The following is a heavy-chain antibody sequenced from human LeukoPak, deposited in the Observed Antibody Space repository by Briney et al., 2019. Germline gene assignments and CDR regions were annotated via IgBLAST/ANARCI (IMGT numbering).Heavy chain of an antibody. CDR1: GYTFTSYY. CDR3: ARAHGHRPVVTAIIGY. Sequence: ASVKVSCKASGYTFTSYYMHWVRQAPGQGLEWMGIINPSGGSTSYAQKFQGRVTMTRDTSTSTVYMELSSLRSEDTAVYYCARAHGHRPVVTAIIGYWGQGTLVTVSS. J-gene: IGHJ4*02. V-gene: IGHV1-46*01. D-gene: IGHD2-21*02. CDR2: INPSGGST.